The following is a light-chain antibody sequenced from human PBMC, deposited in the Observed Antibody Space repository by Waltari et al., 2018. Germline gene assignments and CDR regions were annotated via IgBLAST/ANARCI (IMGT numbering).Light chain of an antibody. J-gene: IGLJ3*02. CDR2: KDS. V-gene: IGLV3-25*03. CDR3: QSADSSGTPV. CDR1: ALPKQY. Sequence: SYELTQPPSVSVSPGQTDRITCSGDALPKQYAYWYQQKPGQAPVLVIYKDSERPSGIPERFSGSSSGTTVTLTISGVQAEDEADYYCQSADSSGTPVFGGGTKLTVL.